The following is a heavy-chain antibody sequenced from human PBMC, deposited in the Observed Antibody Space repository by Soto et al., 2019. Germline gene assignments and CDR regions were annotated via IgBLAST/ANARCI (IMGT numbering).Heavy chain of an antibody. CDR2: IKEDGSER. CDR1: GVTFSSNY. D-gene: IGHD6-6*01. V-gene: IGHV3-7*05. CDR3: VTGAGFVLDV. Sequence: EVQLVESGGGLVQPGESLRLSCVASGVTFSSNYMHWARQAPGKGLEWVAVIKEDGSERHYVDSVKGRFSISTDNAKNSLYLQINSLRVDDSAVYYCVTGAGFVLDVWGRGTQVTVSS. J-gene: IGHJ2*01.